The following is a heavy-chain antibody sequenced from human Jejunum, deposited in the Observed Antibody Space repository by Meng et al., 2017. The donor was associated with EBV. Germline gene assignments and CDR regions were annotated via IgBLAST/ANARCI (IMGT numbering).Heavy chain of an antibody. D-gene: IGHD4-17*01. V-gene: IGHV4-30-2*01. CDR3: ARGGPDFGDYVPFDY. J-gene: IGHJ4*02. CDR1: GDSITRGAYL. CDR2: IYHIGST. Sequence: LPLQASAPGLVTPSQTLSLTCAVSGDSITRGAYLWSWIRQPPGKGLEWIGNIYHIGSTYYNPSLKSRVTISVDRSKNQFSLKLTSVTAADTAVYYCARGGPDFGDYVPFDYWGQGTLVTVSS.